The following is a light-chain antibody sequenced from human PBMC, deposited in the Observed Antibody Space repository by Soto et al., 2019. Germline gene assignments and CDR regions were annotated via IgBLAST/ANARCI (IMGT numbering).Light chain of an antibody. Sequence: IPLTQSPSFLSASVGDRVTITCRASQGVANYFAWYQQKPGKAPNLLIYAASTLQGGVPSRFSGSGSGTEFTLTISSLQPEDFATYYCQQLNSYPLTSGGGTKADI. CDR1: QGVANY. J-gene: IGKJ4*01. V-gene: IGKV1-9*01. CDR2: AAS. CDR3: QQLNSYPLT.